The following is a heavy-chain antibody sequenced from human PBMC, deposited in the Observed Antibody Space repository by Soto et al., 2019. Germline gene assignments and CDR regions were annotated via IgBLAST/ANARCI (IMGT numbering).Heavy chain of an antibody. CDR1: RYTYTEYP. J-gene: IGHJ5*02. D-gene: IGHD1-26*01. V-gene: IGHV1-3*01. CDR3: TSSSERSS. Sequence: QVQLVQSRAEVKKPGASVIVSCKTSRYTYTEYPILWVRQAPGQGLEWVGWINVGNGNAKYSQKFQGRVTMTRDTSASTVYMELSSLGSEDTGVYYCTSSSERSSWGQGTLVTVSS. CDR2: INVGNGNA.